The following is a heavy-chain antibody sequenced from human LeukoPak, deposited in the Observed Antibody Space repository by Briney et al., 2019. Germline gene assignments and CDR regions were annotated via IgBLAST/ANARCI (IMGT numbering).Heavy chain of an antibody. D-gene: IGHD6-6*01. V-gene: IGHV4-31*03. CDR2: IYYSGST. CDR1: GGSISSGGYY. Sequence: SETLSLTCTVSGGSISSGGYYWSWIRQHPGKGLEWIGYIYYSGSTYYNPSLKSRVTISVDTSKNQISLKLSSVTAADTAVYYCTRPLIAARQSHDAFDLWGQGTMVTVSS. J-gene: IGHJ3*01. CDR3: TRPLIAARQSHDAFDL.